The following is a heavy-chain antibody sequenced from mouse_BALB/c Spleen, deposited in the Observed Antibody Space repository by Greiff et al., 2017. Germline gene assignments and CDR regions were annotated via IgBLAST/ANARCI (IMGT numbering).Heavy chain of an antibody. V-gene: IGHV1-7*01. D-gene: IGHD1-1*01. CDR1: GYTFTSYW. CDR3: ARSGLRASFAY. J-gene: IGHJ3*01. CDR2: INPSTGYT. Sequence: VKLQESGAELAKPGASVKMSCKASGYTFTSYWMHWVKQRPGQGLEWIGYINPSTGYTEYNQKCKDKATLSADKSSSTAYMQLSSLTSEDSAVYYCARSGLRASFAYWGQGTLVTDSA.